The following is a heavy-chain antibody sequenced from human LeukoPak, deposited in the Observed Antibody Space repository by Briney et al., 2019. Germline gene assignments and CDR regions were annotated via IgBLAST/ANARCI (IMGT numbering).Heavy chain of an antibody. CDR3: ARGHSITIFGVVTPLGYFDL. V-gene: IGHV4-34*01. J-gene: IGHJ2*01. CDR2: INHSGST. Sequence: SETLSLTCAVYGGSFSGYYWSWIRQPPGKGLEWIGEINHSGSTNYNPSLKSRVTISVDTSKNQFSLKLSSVTAADRAVYYCARGHSITIFGVVTPLGYFDLWGRGTLVTVSS. D-gene: IGHD3-3*01. CDR1: GGSFSGYY.